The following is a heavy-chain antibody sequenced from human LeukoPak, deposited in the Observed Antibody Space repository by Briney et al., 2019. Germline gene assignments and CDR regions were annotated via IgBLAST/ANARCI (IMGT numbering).Heavy chain of an antibody. V-gene: IGHV1-2*02. CDR1: GYTFIGYY. CDR2: IDTNNGGT. Sequence: ASVKVSCKASGYTFIGYYIHWVRQAPGQGLEWMGWIDTNNGGTNYAQKFQGRITMTRDTSISTTYMELNSLRGDDTAVYYCARDRAVTMVRGVIGLFFDYWGQGTLVTVSS. J-gene: IGHJ4*02. CDR3: ARDRAVTMVRGVIGLFFDY. D-gene: IGHD3-10*01.